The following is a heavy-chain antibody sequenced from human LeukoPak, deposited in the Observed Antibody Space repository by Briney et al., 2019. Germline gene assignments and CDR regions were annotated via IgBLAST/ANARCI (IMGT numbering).Heavy chain of an antibody. CDR1: GFTFDDYA. CDR3: ARGLDYYDSSGYHY. D-gene: IGHD3-22*01. V-gene: IGHV3-9*01. CDR2: ISWNSGSI. J-gene: IGHJ4*02. Sequence: GGSLRLSCAASGFTFDDYAMHWVRQAPGKGLEWVSGISWNSGSIGYADSVKGRFAISRDNAKNSLYLQMNSLRAEDTAVYYCARGLDYYDSSGYHYWGQGTLVTVSS.